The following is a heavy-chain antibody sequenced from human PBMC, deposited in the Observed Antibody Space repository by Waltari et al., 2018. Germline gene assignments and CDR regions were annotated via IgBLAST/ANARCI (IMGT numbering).Heavy chain of an antibody. J-gene: IGHJ4*02. CDR2: IWYDGSNK. Sequence: QVQLVESGGGVVQPGRSLRLSCAASGFTFSSYGMHWVRQAPGKGLEWVAVIWYDGSNKYYADSVKGRFTISRDNSKNTLYLQMNSLRAEDTAVYYCARDYDSSGYYLLDYWGQGTLVTVSS. CDR3: ARDYDSSGYYLLDY. CDR1: GFTFSSYG. V-gene: IGHV3-33*01. D-gene: IGHD3-22*01.